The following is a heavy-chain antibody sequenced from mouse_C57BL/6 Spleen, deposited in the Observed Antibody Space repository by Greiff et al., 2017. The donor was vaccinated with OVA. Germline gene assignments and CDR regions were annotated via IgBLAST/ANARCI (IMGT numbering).Heavy chain of an antibody. V-gene: IGHV1-39*01. CDR1: GSSITDYN. Sequence: VQLQQSGPALVKPGASVKISCKASGSSITDYNMNWVKQSNGKSLEWIGVINTNTGTTIYNQKLTGKATLPVDKSSTTAYMQFNCMTSEDSAVYYWARSATVVAHYFDYWGQGTTLTVSS. D-gene: IGHD1-1*01. CDR3: ARSATVVAHYFDY. CDR2: INTNTGTT. J-gene: IGHJ2*01.